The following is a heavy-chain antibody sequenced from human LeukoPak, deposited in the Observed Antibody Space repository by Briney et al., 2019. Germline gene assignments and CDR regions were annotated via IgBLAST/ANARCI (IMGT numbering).Heavy chain of an antibody. V-gene: IGHV3-23*01. D-gene: IGHD3-22*01. CDR1: GFTFSSYA. J-gene: IGHJ4*02. Sequence: PGGSLRLSCAASGFTFSSYAMSWVRQAPGKGLEWVSAISGSGGSTYYADSVKGRFTTSRDNSKNTLYLQMNSLRAEDTAVYYCAKIGDYYDSSGYLRYFDYWGQGTLVTVSS. CDR2: ISGSGGST. CDR3: AKIGDYYDSSGYLRYFDY.